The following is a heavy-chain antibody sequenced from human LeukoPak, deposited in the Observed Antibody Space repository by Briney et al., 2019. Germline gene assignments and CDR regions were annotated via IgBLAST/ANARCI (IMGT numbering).Heavy chain of an antibody. D-gene: IGHD3-3*01. CDR2: TYYRSQQWHS. CDR1: GDSVSSNGAS. CDR3: GRETDFGVVTN. Sequence: SLTLSLTCAISGDSVSSNGASWTWLRQSPSRGLEWLGRTYYRSQQWHSDYAPSVKGRITLNPDTSKNQFSLQLNSMTPEDTAVYYCGRETDFGVVTNWGQGTLVTVSS. V-gene: IGHV6-1*01. J-gene: IGHJ4*02.